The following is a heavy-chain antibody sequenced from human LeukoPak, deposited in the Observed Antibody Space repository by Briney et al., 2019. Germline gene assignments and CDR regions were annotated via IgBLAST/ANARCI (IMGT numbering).Heavy chain of an antibody. CDR1: GGSVSSGSYY. J-gene: IGHJ6*02. D-gene: IGHD3-16*02. CDR2: ISYSGST. V-gene: IGHV4-31*03. CDR3: AREAFWRVIPTSTLGMDV. Sequence: PSETLSLTCTVSGGSVSSGSYYWSWIRQHPEKGLEWIVYISYSGSTYYNPSLKSRVTISVDTSKNQFFLSLSSVTAADTAVYFCAREAFWRVIPTSTLGMDVWGQGTTVTISS.